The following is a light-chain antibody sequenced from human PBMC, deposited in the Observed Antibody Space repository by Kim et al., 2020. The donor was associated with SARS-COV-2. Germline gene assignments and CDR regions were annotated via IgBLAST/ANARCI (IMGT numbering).Light chain of an antibody. J-gene: IGLJ1*01. CDR2: RDN. CDR3: QAWDSSIYV. CDR1: KLGDKY. Sequence: SVSPGQTARITCSGDKLGDKYASWYQQKPGQSPVVVIFRDNRRPSGIPERFSGSNSGNTATVTISGTQAMDEADYYCQAWDSSIYVFGTGTKVTVL. V-gene: IGLV3-1*01.